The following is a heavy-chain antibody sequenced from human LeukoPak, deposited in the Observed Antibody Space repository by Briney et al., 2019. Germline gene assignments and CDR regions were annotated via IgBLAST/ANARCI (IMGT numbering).Heavy chain of an antibody. D-gene: IGHD3-3*01. CDR2: ISGYGDST. J-gene: IGHJ4*02. CDR3: AKDPLDFWSGYSG. Sequence: GGSLRLSCAASGFTFRSYSMSWVRQAPGKGLEWVSAISGYGDSTYYADSVKGRFTISRDNSRNTLYLQMNSLRAEDTAVYYCAKDPLDFWSGYSGWGQGTLVTVSA. CDR1: GFTFRSYS. V-gene: IGHV3-23*01.